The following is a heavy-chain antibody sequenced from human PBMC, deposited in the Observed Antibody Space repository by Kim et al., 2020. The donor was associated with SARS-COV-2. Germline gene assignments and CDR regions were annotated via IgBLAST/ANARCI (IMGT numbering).Heavy chain of an antibody. Sequence: SVKVSCKASGGTFSSYAISWVRQAPGQGLEWMGRIIPILGIANYAQKFQGRVTITADKSTSTAYMELSSLRSEDTAVYYCARGGGYDSEGYYYYGMDVWGQGTTVTVSS. CDR1: GGTFSSYA. D-gene: IGHD5-12*01. CDR2: IIPILGIA. CDR3: ARGGGYDSEGYYYYGMDV. J-gene: IGHJ6*02. V-gene: IGHV1-69*04.